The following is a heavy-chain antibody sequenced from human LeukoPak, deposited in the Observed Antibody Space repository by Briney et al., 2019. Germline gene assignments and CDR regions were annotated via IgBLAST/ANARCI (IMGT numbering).Heavy chain of an antibody. D-gene: IGHD3-10*01. V-gene: IGHV3-30*02. Sequence: PGGSLRLSCAASGFTFSSYSMNWVRQAPGKGLEWVAFIRYDGSNKYYADSVKGRFTISRDNSKNTLYLQMNSLRAEDTAVYYCAKDREITMVTYMDVWGKGTTVTISS. J-gene: IGHJ6*03. CDR2: IRYDGSNK. CDR3: AKDREITMVTYMDV. CDR1: GFTFSSYS.